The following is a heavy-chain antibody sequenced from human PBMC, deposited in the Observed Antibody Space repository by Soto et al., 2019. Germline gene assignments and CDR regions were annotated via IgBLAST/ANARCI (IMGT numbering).Heavy chain of an antibody. D-gene: IGHD2-15*01. CDR3: ARKVVVAATHTTKYSYGMDG. V-gene: IGHV5-10-1*01. J-gene: IGHJ6*02. Sequence: PGESLKISCKGSGYSFTSYWISWVRQMPGKGLEWMGRIDPSDSYTNYSPSFQGHVTISADKSISTAYLQWSSLKASDTAMYYCARKVVVAATHTTKYSYGMDGWGQGTTVTVAS. CDR1: GYSFTSYW. CDR2: IDPSDSYT.